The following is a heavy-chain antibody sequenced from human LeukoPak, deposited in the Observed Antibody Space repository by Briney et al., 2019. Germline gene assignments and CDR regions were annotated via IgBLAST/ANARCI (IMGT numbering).Heavy chain of an antibody. CDR1: GGALRSYV. CDR2: VISDTR. Sequence: ASVKVSCKASGGALRSYVINWVRQAPGQGLEWMGGVISDTRNYAQKFQGRVTITADEYRNTVYMELSSLRSEDTAVYFCARESPHTFYFDYWGQGTLVTVSS. J-gene: IGHJ4*02. D-gene: IGHD3-16*01. CDR3: ARESPHTFYFDY. V-gene: IGHV1-69*13.